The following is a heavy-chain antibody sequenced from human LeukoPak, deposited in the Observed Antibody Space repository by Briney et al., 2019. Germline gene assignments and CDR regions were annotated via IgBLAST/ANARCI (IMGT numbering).Heavy chain of an antibody. Sequence: SQTLSLTCAISWDSVSSNSAAWNWIRQSPSRGLEWLGRTYYRSKWYNDYAVSVKSRITINPDTSKNQFSLQLNSVTPEDTAVYYCARDKRGYYYGSGLNWFDPWGQGTLVTVSS. CDR2: TYYRSKWYN. CDR3: ARDKRGYYYGSGLNWFDP. V-gene: IGHV6-1*01. J-gene: IGHJ5*02. CDR1: WDSVSSNSAA. D-gene: IGHD3-10*01.